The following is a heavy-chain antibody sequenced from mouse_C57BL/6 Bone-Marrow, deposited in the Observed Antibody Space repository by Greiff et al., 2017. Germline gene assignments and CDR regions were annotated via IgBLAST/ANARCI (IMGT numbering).Heavy chain of an antibody. CDR2: IYPSDSET. D-gene: IGHD1-1*01. CDR3: ARRRDYYGSSSAGYAMDY. CDR1: GYTFTSYW. V-gene: IGHV1-61*01. Sequence: QVQLKQPGAELVRPGSSVKLSCKASGYTFTSYWMDWVKQRPGQGLEWIGNIYPSDSETHYNQKFKDKATLTVDKSSSTAYMQLSSLTSEDSAVYYCARRRDYYGSSSAGYAMDYCGQGTSVTVSS. J-gene: IGHJ4*01.